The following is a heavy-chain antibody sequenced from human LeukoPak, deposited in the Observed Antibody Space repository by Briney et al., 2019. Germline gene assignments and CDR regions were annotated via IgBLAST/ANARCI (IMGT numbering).Heavy chain of an antibody. J-gene: IGHJ4*02. D-gene: IGHD3-10*01. CDR2: IWYDGSNK. CDR1: GFTFSSYG. V-gene: IGHV3-33*01. Sequence: PGRSLRLSCAASGFTFSSYGMHWVRQAPGKGLEWVAVIWYDGSNKYYADSVKGRFTISRDNSKNTLYLQMNSLRAEDTAVYYRAREGGSGSYYNIYYFDYWGQGTLVTVSS. CDR3: AREGGSGSYYNIYYFDY.